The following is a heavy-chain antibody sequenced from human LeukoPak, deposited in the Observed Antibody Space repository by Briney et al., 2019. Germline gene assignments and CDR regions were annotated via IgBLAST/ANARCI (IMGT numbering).Heavy chain of an antibody. CDR2: INHSGST. CDR1: GGSFSGYY. J-gene: IGHJ5*02. CDR3: ARVSCYSCPNWFDP. V-gene: IGHV4-34*01. D-gene: IGHD2-15*01. Sequence: PSETLSLTCAVYGGSFSGYYWSWIRQPPGKGLEWIGGINHSGSTNYNPSLKSRVTISVDTSKNQFSLKLSSVTAADTAVYYCARVSCYSCPNWFDPWGQGTLVTVSS.